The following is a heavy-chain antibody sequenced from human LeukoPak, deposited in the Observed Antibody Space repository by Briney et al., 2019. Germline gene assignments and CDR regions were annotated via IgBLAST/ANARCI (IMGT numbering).Heavy chain of an antibody. CDR2: ISGSGGST. V-gene: IGHV3-23*01. CDR1: GFTFSSYA. D-gene: IGHD6-19*01. CDR3: AKEQGGSSGWYHDAFDI. J-gene: IGHJ3*02. Sequence: GGSLRLSCAASGFTFSSYAMSWVRQAPGKGLEWVSAISGSGGSTYYADSVKGRFTISRDNSKNTLYLQMNSLRAEDTAVYYCAKEQGGSSGWYHDAFDIWGQGAMVTVSS.